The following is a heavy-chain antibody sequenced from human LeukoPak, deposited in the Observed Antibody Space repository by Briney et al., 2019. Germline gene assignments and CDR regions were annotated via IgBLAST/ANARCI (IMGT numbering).Heavy chain of an antibody. CDR2: IFYSGST. V-gene: IGHV4-39*07. CDR1: GGSISTSNYY. Sequence: TSETLSLTCTVSGGSISTSNYYWGWIRQPPGKGLEWIGNIFYSGSTYYSPSLKSRVTISLDTSRNQFSLKLNSVTAADTAVYYCARDSGSSSWYYRVWGQGTLVTVSS. J-gene: IGHJ4*02. D-gene: IGHD6-13*01. CDR3: ARDSGSSSWYYRV.